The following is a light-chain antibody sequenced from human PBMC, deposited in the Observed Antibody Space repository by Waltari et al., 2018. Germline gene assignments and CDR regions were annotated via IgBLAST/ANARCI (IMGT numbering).Light chain of an antibody. CDR1: QSLLHRNGNNY. Sequence: DIVVTQSPLSLPVTPGEQASISCRSSQSLLHRNGNNYLDCYLQKPGHSPQLLIYLGSNRASGGPDRLRGRGSGTDFTLRISRVEAEDVGVYYCMQSLQALWTFGPGTKLEI. CDR3: MQSLQALWT. CDR2: LGS. J-gene: IGKJ1*01. V-gene: IGKV2-28*01.